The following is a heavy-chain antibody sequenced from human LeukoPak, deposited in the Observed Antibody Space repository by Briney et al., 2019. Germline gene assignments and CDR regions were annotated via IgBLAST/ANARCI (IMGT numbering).Heavy chain of an antibody. CDR1: DFSFITYA. CDR3: AKYLRFEDYTNLPFDY. Sequence: GGSLRLSCAASDFSFITYAMNWVRQASGKGLEWVSTISHTGGNTYYADSVKGRFTISRDNSKNTLYLQMNSLRAEDTALYYCAKYLRFEDYTNLPFDYWGQGTQVTVSS. CDR2: ISHTGGNT. D-gene: IGHD3-10*01. J-gene: IGHJ4*02. V-gene: IGHV3-23*01.